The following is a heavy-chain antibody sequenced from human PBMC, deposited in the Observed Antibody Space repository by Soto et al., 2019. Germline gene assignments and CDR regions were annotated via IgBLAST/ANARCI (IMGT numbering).Heavy chain of an antibody. CDR3: AKRTTGDY. V-gene: IGHV3-48*03. CDR2: IDSSGSTT. Sequence: EVQLVESGGGLVQPGGSLRLSCVASGFTFSSYEMNWVRQAPGKGLEWVSYIDSSGSTTFYADSVKGRFTISRDNAKNSLYLQRNSLRVEETAIYSCAKRTTGDYWGQGTLVTFPS. D-gene: IGHD1-1*01. J-gene: IGHJ4*02. CDR1: GFTFSSYE.